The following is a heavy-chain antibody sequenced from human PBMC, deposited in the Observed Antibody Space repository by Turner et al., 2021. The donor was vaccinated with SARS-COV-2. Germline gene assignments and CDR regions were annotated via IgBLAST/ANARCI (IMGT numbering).Heavy chain of an antibody. CDR1: GFTFSSYG. J-gene: IGHJ6*02. V-gene: IGHV3-33*01. Sequence: QVQLVESGGGVVQPGRSLRLSCAASGFTFSSYGMHWVRQAPGKGREWVAVIWYDGSNKYYADSVKGRFTISRDNSKNTLYLQMNSLIAEDTAVYYCARDLEGAMVTYYYGMDVWGQGTTVTVSS. CDR2: IWYDGSNK. CDR3: ARDLEGAMVTYYYGMDV. D-gene: IGHD5-18*01.